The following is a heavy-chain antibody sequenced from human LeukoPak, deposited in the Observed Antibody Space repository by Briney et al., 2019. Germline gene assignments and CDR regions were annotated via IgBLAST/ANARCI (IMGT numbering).Heavy chain of an antibody. CDR1: GGSISSGSYY. D-gene: IGHD6-13*01. Sequence: PSETLSLTCTVSGGSISSGSYYWSWIRQPAGKGLEWIGRIYTSGSTNYNPSLKSRVTISVDTSKNQFSLKLSSVTAADTAVYYCARSSSSWYLYFDYWGQGTLVTVSS. CDR2: IYTSGST. J-gene: IGHJ4*02. CDR3: ARSSSSWYLYFDY. V-gene: IGHV4-61*02.